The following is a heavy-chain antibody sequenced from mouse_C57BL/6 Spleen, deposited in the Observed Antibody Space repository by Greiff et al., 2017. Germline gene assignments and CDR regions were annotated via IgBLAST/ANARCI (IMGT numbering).Heavy chain of an antibody. J-gene: IGHJ1*03. CDR3: ASPPYYGSSYGYFDV. Sequence: VQLQQSGPVLVKPGASVKMSCKASGYTFTDYYMNWVKQSHGKSLEWIGVINPYNGGTSYNQKFKGKATLTVDKSSSTAYMELNSLTSEDSAVYYCASPPYYGSSYGYFDVWGTGTTVTVSS. CDR1: GYTFTDYY. CDR2: INPYNGGT. V-gene: IGHV1-19*01. D-gene: IGHD1-1*01.